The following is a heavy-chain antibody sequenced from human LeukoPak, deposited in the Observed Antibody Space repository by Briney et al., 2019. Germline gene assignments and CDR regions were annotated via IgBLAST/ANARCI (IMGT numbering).Heavy chain of an antibody. V-gene: IGHV3-7*01. CDR1: GFTFSSYW. CDR3: ARDSDYGDYFFDY. J-gene: IGHJ4*02. CDR2: IKQDGSEK. D-gene: IGHD4-17*01. Sequence: GGSLRLSCAASGFTFSSYWMCWVRQAPGKGLEWVANIKQDGSEKYYVDSVKGRFTISRDNAKNSLYLQMNSLRAEDTAVYYCARDSDYGDYFFDYWGQGTLVTVSS.